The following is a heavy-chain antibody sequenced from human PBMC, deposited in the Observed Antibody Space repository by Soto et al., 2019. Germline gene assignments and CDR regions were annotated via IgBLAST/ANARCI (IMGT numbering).Heavy chain of an antibody. V-gene: IGHV1-2*04. CDR1: GYTFTGYY. J-gene: IGHJ6*02. CDR3: ARASYYYDSSGPHSPLYYYYGMDV. CDR2: INPNSGGT. D-gene: IGHD3-22*01. Sequence: ASVKVSCKASGYTFTGYYMHWVRQAPGQGLEWMGWINPNSGGTNYAQKFQGWVTMTRDTSISTAYMELSRLRSDDTAVYYCARASYYYDSSGPHSPLYYYYGMDVWGQGTTVTVSS.